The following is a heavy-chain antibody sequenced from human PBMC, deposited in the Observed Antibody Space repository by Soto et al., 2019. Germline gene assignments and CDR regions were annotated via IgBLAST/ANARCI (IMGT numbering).Heavy chain of an antibody. CDR1: GGTFSSYA. D-gene: IGHD2-2*01. J-gene: IGHJ6*02. V-gene: IGHV1-69*13. Sequence: WASVKVSCKASGGTFSSYAISWVRQAPGQGLEWMGGIIPIFGTANYAQKFQGRVTITADESTSTAYMELSSLRSEDAAVYYCASKPNDIVVVPAAPYYYYGMDVWGQGTTVTVSS. CDR3: ASKPNDIVVVPAAPYYYYGMDV. CDR2: IIPIFGTA.